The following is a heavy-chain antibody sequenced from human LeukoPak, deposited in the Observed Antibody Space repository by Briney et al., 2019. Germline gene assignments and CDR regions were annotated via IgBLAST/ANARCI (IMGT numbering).Heavy chain of an antibody. Sequence: SETLSLTSAVSGGSINSPTYYWGWIRQPPGKGLEWIGCIYYRGSTYDNPSLKSRVTISVDTSKNEFSLRVTSVTAADTAVYYCARLVGYSYGYSTYYFDYWGQGTLVAVSS. D-gene: IGHD5-18*01. J-gene: IGHJ4*02. CDR1: GGSINSPTYY. CDR2: IYYRGST. V-gene: IGHV4-39*01. CDR3: ARLVGYSYGYSTYYFDY.